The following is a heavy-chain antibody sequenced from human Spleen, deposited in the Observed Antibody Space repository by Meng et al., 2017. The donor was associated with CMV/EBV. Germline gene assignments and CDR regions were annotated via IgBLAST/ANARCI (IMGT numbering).Heavy chain of an antibody. D-gene: IGHD7-27*01. CDR1: GFTFSRYW. Sequence: EVQLVESGGGLVQPGGSLRLSCEDSGFTFSRYWMHWVRQVPGEGLVWVSRINTDGSFTSYADSVKGRFTISRDNAKNTLYLHMHSLRVDDSAVYYCGRDLTGERDQWGQGTLVTVSS. J-gene: IGHJ4*02. CDR3: GRDLTGERDQ. V-gene: IGHV3-74*03. CDR2: INTDGSFT.